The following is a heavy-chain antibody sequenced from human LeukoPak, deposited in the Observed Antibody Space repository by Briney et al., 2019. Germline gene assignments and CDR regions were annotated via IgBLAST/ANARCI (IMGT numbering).Heavy chain of an antibody. V-gene: IGHV4-30-2*01. J-gene: IGHJ3*02. Sequence: SQTLSLTCAVSGGSINSGGYSWSWIRQPPGKGPEWIGYIYHGGSTHYNSSLKSRVTISVDKSKNQFSLNLYSVTAADTAVYYCARVAFYGAIPDDIWGQGTMVTVSS. D-gene: IGHD2-21*01. CDR3: ARVAFYGAIPDDI. CDR2: IYHGGST. CDR1: GGSINSGGYS.